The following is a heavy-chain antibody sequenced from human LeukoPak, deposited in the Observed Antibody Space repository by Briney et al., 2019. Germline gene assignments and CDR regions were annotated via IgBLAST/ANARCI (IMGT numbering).Heavy chain of an antibody. CDR3: ARALDTATDAFDI. D-gene: IGHD5-18*01. Sequence: SQTLSLTCAISGDSVSSSSAAWSWIRQSPSRGLEWRGRTYYRSKGYNDYAVSVKSRITINPDTSKNQFSLQLNSVTPEDTAVYYCARALDTATDAFDIWGQGTMVTVSS. CDR2: TYYRSKGYN. V-gene: IGHV6-1*01. J-gene: IGHJ3*02. CDR1: GDSVSSSSAA.